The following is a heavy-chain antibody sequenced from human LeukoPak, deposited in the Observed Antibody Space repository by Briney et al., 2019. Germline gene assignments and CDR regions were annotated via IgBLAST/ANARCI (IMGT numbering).Heavy chain of an antibody. D-gene: IGHD1-26*01. Sequence: ASVKVSCKASGYTFTSYHMHWVRQAPGQGLEWMGIINPSGGSTYYAQKFQGRLTVTRDTSTSTVYMDLSSLRSEDTAVYYCAGGSPLLWGQGTLVTVSS. J-gene: IGHJ4*02. CDR2: INPSGGST. CDR1: GYTFTSYH. CDR3: AGGSPLL. V-gene: IGHV1-46*01.